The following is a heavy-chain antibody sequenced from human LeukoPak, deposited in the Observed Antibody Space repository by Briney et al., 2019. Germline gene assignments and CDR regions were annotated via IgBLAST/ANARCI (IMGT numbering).Heavy chain of an antibody. CDR1: GFTFSSYG. CDR3: AKGQAIPDDY. D-gene: IGHD2-2*01. V-gene: IGHV3-30*18. Sequence: GGSLRLSCAASGFTFSSYGMHWVRQAPGKGLEWVAVISYDGSNKYYADSVEGRFTISRDNSKNTLYLQMNSLRAEDTAVYYCAKGQAIPDDYWGQGTLVTVSS. CDR2: ISYDGSNK. J-gene: IGHJ4*02.